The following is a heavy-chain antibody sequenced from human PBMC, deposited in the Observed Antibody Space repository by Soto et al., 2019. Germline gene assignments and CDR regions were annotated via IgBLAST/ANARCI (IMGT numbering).Heavy chain of an antibody. Sequence: SETLSLTCTVSGGSISSGGYYWSWIRQHPGKGLEWIGYIYYSGSTYYNPSLKSRVTISVDTSKNQFSLKLSSVTAADTAVYYCARGNVDTSQLTFHFDYWGQGTLVTVSS. CDR3: ARGNVDTSQLTFHFDY. J-gene: IGHJ4*02. CDR1: GGSISSGGYY. V-gene: IGHV4-31*03. CDR2: IYYSGST. D-gene: IGHD5-18*01.